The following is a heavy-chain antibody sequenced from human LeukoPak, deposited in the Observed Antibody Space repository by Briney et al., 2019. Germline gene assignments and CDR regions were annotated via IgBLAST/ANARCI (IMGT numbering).Heavy chain of an antibody. CDR2: IKKDGGQK. CDR1: GFTFSNHW. V-gene: IGHV3-7*01. CDR3: ARGGYFRPYDY. D-gene: IGHD5-12*01. Sequence: PGGSLRLSCAASGFTFSNHWMSLVRQAPGKGLEWVATIKKDGGQKDYVDSVRGRFTVSRDSARTSLYLQMNSLTAEDTAVYFCARGGYFRPYDYWGQGTLVTVSS. J-gene: IGHJ4*01.